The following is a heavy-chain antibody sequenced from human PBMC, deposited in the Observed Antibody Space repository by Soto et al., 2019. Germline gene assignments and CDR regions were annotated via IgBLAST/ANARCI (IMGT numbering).Heavy chain of an antibody. J-gene: IGHJ3*02. D-gene: IGHD1-26*01. CDR1: GYTFTSYA. CDR2: INAGNGNT. V-gene: IGHV1-3*01. Sequence: GASVKVSCKASGYTFTSYAMHWVRQAPGQRLEWMGWINAGNGNTKYSQKFQGRVTITRDTSASTAYMELSSLRSEDTAVYYCARALHGSTYRGSDAFDIWGQGTMVTVSS. CDR3: ARALHGSTYRGSDAFDI.